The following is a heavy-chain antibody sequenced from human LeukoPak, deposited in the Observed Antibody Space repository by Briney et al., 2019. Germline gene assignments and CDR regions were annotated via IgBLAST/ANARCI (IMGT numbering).Heavy chain of an antibody. CDR3: AKASEAVAGYFDY. CDR1: GFTFDDYA. Sequence: GGSLRLSCAASGFTFDDYAMHWVRQAPGKGLEWVSGISWNSGSIGYADSVKGRFTISRDNAKNSLYLQMNSLRAENTALYYCAKASEAVAGYFDYWGQGTLVTVSS. J-gene: IGHJ4*02. V-gene: IGHV3-9*01. CDR2: ISWNSGSI. D-gene: IGHD6-19*01.